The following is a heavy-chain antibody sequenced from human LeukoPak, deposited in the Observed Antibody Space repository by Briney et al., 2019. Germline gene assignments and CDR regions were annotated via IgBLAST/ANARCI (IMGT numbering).Heavy chain of an antibody. D-gene: IGHD2-2*01. Sequence: SETLSLTCTVSGGSNSSSYWSWIRQPAGKGLEWVGRIYTSGSTNYNPSLKSRVTISVDTSKNQFSLKLSSVTAADTAVYYCARGGIVVVPAAPSNYYYYYMDVWGKGTTVTVSS. CDR2: IYTSGST. V-gene: IGHV4-4*07. CDR1: GGSNSSSY. J-gene: IGHJ6*03. CDR3: ARGGIVVVPAAPSNYYYYYMDV.